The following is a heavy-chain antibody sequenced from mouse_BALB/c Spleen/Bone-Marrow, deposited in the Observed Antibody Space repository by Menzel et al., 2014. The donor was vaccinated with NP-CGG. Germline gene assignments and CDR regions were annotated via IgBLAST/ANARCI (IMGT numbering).Heavy chain of an antibody. CDR2: IDPANGNT. CDR3: TAYYGSRFAY. CDR1: GFNIKDTY. D-gene: IGHD2-9*01. J-gene: IGHJ3*01. Sequence: VQLKQSGAELVKPGASVKLSCTASGFNIKDTYMHWVKQRPEQGLEWIGRIDPANGNTKYDPKFQGKATITADTSSNTAYLQLSNLPSEDTAVYYCTAYYGSRFAYWGQGTLVTVSA. V-gene: IGHV14-3*02.